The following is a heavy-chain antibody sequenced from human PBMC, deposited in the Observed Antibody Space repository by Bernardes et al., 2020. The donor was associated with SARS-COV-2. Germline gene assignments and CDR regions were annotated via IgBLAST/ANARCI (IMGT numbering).Heavy chain of an antibody. D-gene: IGHD4-4*01. CDR2: TSGSAYDA. CDR3: AKDSTVTTYAFSGDFGMDV. CDR1: GFTFHNYA. Sequence: GCSLRLSCAASGFTFHNYAMSWVRQAPGKGLEWVSATSGSAYDAFYADSVKGRFTISRDNSKDTLYLQMNSLRDEDTAVYYCAKDSTVTTYAFSGDFGMDVWGQGTTVTVSS. V-gene: IGHV3-23*01. J-gene: IGHJ6*02.